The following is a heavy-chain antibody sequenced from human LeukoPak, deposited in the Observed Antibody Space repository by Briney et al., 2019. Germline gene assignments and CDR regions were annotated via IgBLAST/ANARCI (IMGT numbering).Heavy chain of an antibody. CDR2: VNSHDGNT. J-gene: IGHJ3*02. D-gene: IGHD3-10*01. CDR3: ARDRGYYPDAFDI. Sequence: ASASVSCKASGYTFTSDCISWVRHAPGEGLEWMGWVNSHDGNTHYEQNVQCRVTMATDTSTSTVYMELRSLRSDDTAVYYCARDRGYYPDAFDIWGQGTMVTVSS. V-gene: IGHV1-18*01. CDR1: GYTFTSDC.